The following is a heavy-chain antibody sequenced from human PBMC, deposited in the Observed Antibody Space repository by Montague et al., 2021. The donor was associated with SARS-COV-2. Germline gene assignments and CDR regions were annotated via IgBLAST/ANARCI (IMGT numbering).Heavy chain of an antibody. J-gene: IGHJ4*02. V-gene: IGHV4-59*08. CDR2: IYYSGST. CDR3: ARLPYILPGYAYFDF. Sequence: SETLSLTCTVSGHSISNYYWSWIRRPPGKGLEWLGYIYYSGSTNYNPSLKSRVTISVDTSKNQFSLRLSSVTAADTAVYYCARLPYILPGYAYFDFWGQGSLVIVSS. D-gene: IGHD3-9*01. CDR1: GHSISNYY.